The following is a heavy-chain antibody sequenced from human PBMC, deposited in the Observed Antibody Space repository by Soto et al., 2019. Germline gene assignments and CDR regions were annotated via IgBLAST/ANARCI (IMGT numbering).Heavy chain of an antibody. CDR3: ASDPQLYGDYVSSFYYLGTDV. J-gene: IGHJ6*02. Sequence: QVQLVQSGAEVKKPGSSVKVSCKASGGTFSSYAISWVRQAPGQGLEWMGGIIPIFGTANSAQKFEGRVTITADESTSTAYMELSSLRSEDAALYYCASDPQLYGDYVSSFYYLGTDVWGQGTTVTVSS. CDR2: IIPIFGTA. D-gene: IGHD4-17*01. V-gene: IGHV1-69*12. CDR1: GGTFSSYA.